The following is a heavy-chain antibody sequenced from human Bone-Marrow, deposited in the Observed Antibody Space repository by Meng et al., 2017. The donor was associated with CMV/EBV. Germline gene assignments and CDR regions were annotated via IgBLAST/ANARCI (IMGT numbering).Heavy chain of an antibody. D-gene: IGHD1-1*01. J-gene: IGHJ4*02. CDR3: AERGGGY. Sequence: QVQLQQSGPGLVKPSETLSLTCRVSGVSISTHYWSWIRQTPGKGLEWIASIHYTGRADYSPSLRSRVIVSVDTSDSQLSLKLSSVTTADTAMYYCAERGGGYWGQGILVTVSS. CDR2: IHYTGRA. V-gene: IGHV4-59*11. CDR1: GVSISTHY.